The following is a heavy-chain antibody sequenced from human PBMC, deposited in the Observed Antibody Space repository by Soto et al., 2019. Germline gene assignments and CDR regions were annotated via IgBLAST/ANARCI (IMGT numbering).Heavy chain of an antibody. CDR2: ITTDGGST. CDR3: ARDRYIVGASPLAY. Sequence: EVQLGESGGGLVQPGGSLRLSCAASGFTFRGYWMNWVRQAPGKGLVWVSHITTDGGSTNYADSVKGRFTISRDNAKDTLYLYMSSLRVDDTAVYYCARDRYIVGASPLAYWGQGTLVTV. D-gene: IGHD1-26*01. CDR1: GFTFRGYW. J-gene: IGHJ4*02. V-gene: IGHV3-74*01.